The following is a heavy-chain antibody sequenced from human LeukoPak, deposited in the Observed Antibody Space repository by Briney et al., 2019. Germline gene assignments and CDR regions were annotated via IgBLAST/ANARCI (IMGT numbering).Heavy chain of an antibody. Sequence: PSETLSLTCTVSSGSISSGDYYWSWIRQPPGKGLEWIGYIYYSGSTYYNPSLKSRVTISVDTSKNQFSLKLSSVTAADTAVYYCASSDTSGSSCYGVIDYWGQGTLVTVSS. D-gene: IGHD4-17*01. CDR1: SGSISSGDYY. J-gene: IGHJ4*02. V-gene: IGHV4-30-4*01. CDR3: ASSDTSGSSCYGVIDY. CDR2: IYYSGST.